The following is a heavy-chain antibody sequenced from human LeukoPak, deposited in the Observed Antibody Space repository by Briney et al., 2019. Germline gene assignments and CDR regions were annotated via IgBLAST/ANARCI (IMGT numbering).Heavy chain of an antibody. Sequence: SETLSLTCTVSGGSISSGNDYWSWIRQPPGKGLEWIGYIYYSGNTYYNPSLKSRVTISVDTSKTEFYLTLSSVAAADTAVYYCARGSSYNYDSRGCYYALWGQGTLVTVSS. V-gene: IGHV4-30-4*01. D-gene: IGHD3-22*01. CDR2: IYYSGNT. CDR3: ARGSSYNYDSRGCYYAL. CDR1: GGSISSGNDY. J-gene: IGHJ4*02.